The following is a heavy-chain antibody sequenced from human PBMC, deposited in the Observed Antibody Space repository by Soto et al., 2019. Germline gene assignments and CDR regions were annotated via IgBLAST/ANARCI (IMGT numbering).Heavy chain of an antibody. D-gene: IGHD3-10*01. CDR3: AREVRIYYYGSVEVRDNWFDP. V-gene: IGHV4-38-2*02. CDR1: GYSISSGYY. J-gene: IGHJ5*02. Sequence: PSETLSLTCAVSGYSISSGYYWGWIRQPPGKGLEWIGSIYYSGSTNYNPSLKSRVTISVDTSKNQFSLKLSSVTAADTAAYYCAREVRIYYYGSVEVRDNWFDPWGQGTLVTVSS. CDR2: IYYSGST.